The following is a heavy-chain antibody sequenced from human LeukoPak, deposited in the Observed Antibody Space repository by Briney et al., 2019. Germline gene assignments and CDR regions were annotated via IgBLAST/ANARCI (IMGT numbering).Heavy chain of an antibody. CDR2: ISSSGNTI. CDR3: ARPPFSTPSSSFFEDVLDI. Sequence: PGGSLRLSCAASGFTFSDYYMNWIRQAPGKGLEWVSYISSSGNTIYYADSVKGRFTISRDNAKNSLYLQMNSLRAEDTAVYYCARPPFSTPSSSFFEDVLDIWGKGTMATV. CDR1: GFTFSDYY. V-gene: IGHV3-11*01. D-gene: IGHD2/OR15-2a*01. J-gene: IGHJ3*02.